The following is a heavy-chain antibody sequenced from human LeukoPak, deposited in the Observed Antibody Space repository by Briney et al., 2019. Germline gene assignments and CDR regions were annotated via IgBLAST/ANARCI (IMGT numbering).Heavy chain of an antibody. CDR1: Y. D-gene: IGHD2-21*02. J-gene: IGHJ3*02. V-gene: IGHV4-39*01. Sequence: YVGWVRQPPGKGLEWIGSIYYSGSTYYNPSLKSRVTISVDTSKNQFSLKLSSVTAADTAVYYCASYVVVTAIYAFDIWGQGTMVTVSS. CDR2: IYYSGST. CDR3: ASYVVVTAIYAFDI.